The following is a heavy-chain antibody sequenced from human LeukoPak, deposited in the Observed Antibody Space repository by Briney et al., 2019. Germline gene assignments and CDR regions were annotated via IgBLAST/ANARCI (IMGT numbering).Heavy chain of an antibody. D-gene: IGHD1-26*01. CDR2: INPNSGGT. CDR1: GYTFSDYY. Sequence: GASVKVSCKASGYTFSDYYVHWVRQAPGQGLEWMGWINPNSGGTNYAQKFQGRVTMTRDTSISTAYMELSRLRSDDTAVYYCAREHTGIVGATWFDPWGQGTLVTVSS. J-gene: IGHJ5*02. V-gene: IGHV1-2*02. CDR3: AREHTGIVGATWFDP.